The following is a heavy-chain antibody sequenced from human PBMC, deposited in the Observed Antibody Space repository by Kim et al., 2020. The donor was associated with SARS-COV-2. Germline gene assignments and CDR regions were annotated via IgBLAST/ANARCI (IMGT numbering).Heavy chain of an antibody. D-gene: IGHD1-26*01. CDR3: AMDIVGSSYEDCYFDY. V-gene: IGHV3-7*04. Sequence: SVKGRFTIARDNAKNSLSLQMNGLRAEDTAVYYCAMDIVGSSYEDCYFDYWGQGTLVTVSS. J-gene: IGHJ4*02.